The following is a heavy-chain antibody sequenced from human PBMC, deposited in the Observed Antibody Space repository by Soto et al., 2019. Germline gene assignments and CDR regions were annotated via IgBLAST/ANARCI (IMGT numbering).Heavy chain of an antibody. D-gene: IGHD3-10*01. CDR1: GGSINNSGYY. V-gene: IGHV4-31*03. CDR3: ARDDYSGSGSNAYDI. Sequence: QVQLQESGPGLVKPSQTLSLTCLVSGGSINNSGYYWSWIRQHPGKGLEWIGHIYESGSTYYNPSLKRRVTMSVDTSKNQFSLKLSSVTAADTAVYYCARDDYSGSGSNAYDIWGQGTMVTVSS. J-gene: IGHJ3*02. CDR2: IYESGST.